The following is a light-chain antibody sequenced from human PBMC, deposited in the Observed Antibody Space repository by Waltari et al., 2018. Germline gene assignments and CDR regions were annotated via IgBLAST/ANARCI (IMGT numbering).Light chain of an antibody. CDR3: QHYNNWPRT. CDR2: RAS. V-gene: IGKV3-15*01. Sequence: EIVMTQSPATLSVSPGERPTLSCRASQNVTTYLAWYQQKPGQAPRLLIHRASIRATDIPGRFSGSGSGTEFTLTISGLQSEDFAVYFCQHYNNWPRTFGQGTKVEI. CDR1: QNVTTY. J-gene: IGKJ1*01.